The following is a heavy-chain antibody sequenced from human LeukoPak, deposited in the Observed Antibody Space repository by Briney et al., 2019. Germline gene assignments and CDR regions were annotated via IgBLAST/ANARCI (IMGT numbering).Heavy chain of an antibody. D-gene: IGHD3-3*01. V-gene: IGHV4-30-2*01. Sequence: SETLSLTCAVSGGSISSGGYSWSWIRQPPGKGLEWIGYIYHSGSTYYNPSLKSRVTISVDRSKNQFSLKLSSVTAADTAVYYCARSPYDSGALDIWGQGTMVTVSS. CDR1: GGSISSGGYS. CDR2: IYHSGST. CDR3: ARSPYDSGALDI. J-gene: IGHJ3*02.